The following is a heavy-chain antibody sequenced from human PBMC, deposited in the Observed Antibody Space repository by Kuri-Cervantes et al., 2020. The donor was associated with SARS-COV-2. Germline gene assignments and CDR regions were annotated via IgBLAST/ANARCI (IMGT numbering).Heavy chain of an antibody. V-gene: IGHV4-39*07. D-gene: IGHD1-26*01. CDR1: GGSISSSSYF. J-gene: IGHJ3*02. Sequence: GSLRLSCTVSGGSISSSSYFWGWIRQPPGKGLECIGSIFYSGSTYYNPSLKSRVTISVDTSKNQFSLKLSSVTAADTAVYYCARPLVGAYDAFDIWGQGTMVTVSS. CDR3: ARPLVGAYDAFDI. CDR2: IFYSGST.